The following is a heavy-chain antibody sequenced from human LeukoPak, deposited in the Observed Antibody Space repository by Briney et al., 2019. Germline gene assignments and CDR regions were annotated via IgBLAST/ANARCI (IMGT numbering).Heavy chain of an antibody. CDR3: ARDRSYRYFDY. J-gene: IGHJ4*02. V-gene: IGHV3-30-3*01. Sequence: GGSLRLSCAASGFTFSTYAMHWVRRAPGKGLEWVAIISYDGSNKYYADSVKGRFTISRDNSKNTLYLQMNSLRAEDTAVYYCARDRSYRYFDYWGQGTLVTVSS. CDR1: GFTFSTYA. CDR2: ISYDGSNK. D-gene: IGHD1-26*01.